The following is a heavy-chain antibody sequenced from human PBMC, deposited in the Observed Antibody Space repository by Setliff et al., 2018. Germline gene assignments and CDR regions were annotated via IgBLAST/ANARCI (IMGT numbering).Heavy chain of an antibody. CDR2: LYHSGST. Sequence: ASETLSLTCAVSGYSISSGYYWGWIRQPPGKGLQWIGTLYHSGSTYYNPSLKSRVTISVDTSKNQFSLKLSSVTAADTAVYYCATLRTSTHFDYWGQGTLVTVSS. J-gene: IGHJ4*02. CDR1: GYSISSGYY. CDR3: ATLRTSTHFDY. D-gene: IGHD1-1*01. V-gene: IGHV4-38-2*01.